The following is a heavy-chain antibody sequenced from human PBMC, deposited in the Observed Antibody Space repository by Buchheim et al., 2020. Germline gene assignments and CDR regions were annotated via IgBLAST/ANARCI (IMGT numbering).Heavy chain of an antibody. CDR2: IYYSGST. J-gene: IGHJ5*02. V-gene: IGHV4-39*01. Sequence: QLQLQESGPGLVKPSETLSLTCTVSGGSISSSSYYWGWIRQPPGQGLEWIGSIYYSGSTYYNPSLKSRVTISVDTSKNQFSLKLSSVTAADTAVYYCARIGITGTTGGNNWFDPWGQGTL. D-gene: IGHD1-7*01. CDR3: ARIGITGTTGGNNWFDP. CDR1: GGSISSSSYY.